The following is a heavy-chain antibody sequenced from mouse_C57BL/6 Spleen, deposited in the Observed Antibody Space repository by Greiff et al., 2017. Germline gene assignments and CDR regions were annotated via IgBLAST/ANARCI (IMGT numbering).Heavy chain of an antibody. V-gene: IGHV1-22*01. D-gene: IGHD1-1*01. J-gene: IGHJ3*01. CDR2: INPNNGGT. CDR3: ARSSTTVVATD. CDR1: GYTFTDYN. Sequence: EVQGVESGPELVKPGASVKMSCKASGYTFTDYNMHWVKQSHGKSLEWIGYINPNNGGTSYNQKFKGKATLTVNKSSSTAYMELRSLTSEDSAVYYCARSSTTVVATDWGQGTLVTVSA.